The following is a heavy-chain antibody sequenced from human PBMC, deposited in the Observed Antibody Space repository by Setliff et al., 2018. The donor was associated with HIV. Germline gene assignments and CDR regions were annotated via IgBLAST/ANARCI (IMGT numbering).Heavy chain of an antibody. V-gene: IGHV1-69*05. D-gene: IGHD5-12*01. CDR1: GGTFSSYV. CDR2: IIPIFGTA. CDR3: ARTSGDAYNYEGAFDV. Sequence: SVKVSCKASGGTFSSYVISWVRQAPGQGLEWMGGIIPIFGTANYAQKFQGRVTINTDESTSTVYMELSSLRSEDTAVYYCARTSGDAYNYEGAFDVWGQVTLVTVSS. J-gene: IGHJ3*01.